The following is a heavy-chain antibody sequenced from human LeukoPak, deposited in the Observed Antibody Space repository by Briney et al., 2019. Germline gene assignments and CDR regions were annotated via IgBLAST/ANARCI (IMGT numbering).Heavy chain of an antibody. D-gene: IGHD6-6*01. CDR2: ISGSGGST. V-gene: IGHV3-23*01. CDR3: AKDRGESFKYFDY. J-gene: IGHJ4*02. Sequence: PGGSLRLSCAASGFTYTTYAMTWVRQAPGKGLEWVSAISGSGGSTYYADSVKGRFTISRDNSKNTLYLQMNSLRAEDTALYYCAKDRGESFKYFDYWGQGTLVTVSS. CDR1: GFTYTTYA.